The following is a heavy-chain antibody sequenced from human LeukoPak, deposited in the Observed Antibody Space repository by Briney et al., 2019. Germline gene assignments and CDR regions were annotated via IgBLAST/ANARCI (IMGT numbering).Heavy chain of an antibody. J-gene: IGHJ6*02. CDR1: GGSFSDYY. CDR2: INHSGAT. D-gene: IGHD3-10*01. Sequence: SETLSLTCAVDGGSFSDYYWTWIRQSPGKGLEWIGVINHSGATDYNPSLKSRVTISVDTSKNQFSLKVRSVTAADTAVYYCARRVRGVIISFYYYNGMDVWGQGTTVTVSS. CDR3: ARRVRGVIISFYYYNGMDV. V-gene: IGHV4-34*01.